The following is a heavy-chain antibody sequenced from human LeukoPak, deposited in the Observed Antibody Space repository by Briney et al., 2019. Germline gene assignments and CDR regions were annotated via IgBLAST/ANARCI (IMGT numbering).Heavy chain of an antibody. CDR3: ARAPRITMIVVVISKHFDI. V-gene: IGHV4-34*01. CDR2: INHSGSA. CDR1: GGSFSGYY. Sequence: SETLSLTCAVYGGSFSGYYWSWIRQPPGKGLEWIGEINHSGSANYNPSLKSRVTISVDTSKNQFSLKLSSVTAADTAVYYCARAPRITMIVVVISKHFDIWGQGTMVTVSP. D-gene: IGHD3-22*01. J-gene: IGHJ3*02.